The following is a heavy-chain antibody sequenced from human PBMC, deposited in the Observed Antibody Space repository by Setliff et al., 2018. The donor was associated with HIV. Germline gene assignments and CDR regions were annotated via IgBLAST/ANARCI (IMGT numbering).Heavy chain of an antibody. CDR3: AKSASWDLRGWLH. CDR1: GFNFGSYA. Sequence: GESLKISCAASGFNFGSYAINWVRQAPGKGLEWVSGIDGSGGSTYYADSVKGRFTMSRDYSKNTIHLQMRSLRAEDSAVYYCAKSASWDLRGWLHWGQGTLVTVS. D-gene: IGHD6-19*01. V-gene: IGHV3-23*01. CDR2: IDGSGGST. J-gene: IGHJ4*02.